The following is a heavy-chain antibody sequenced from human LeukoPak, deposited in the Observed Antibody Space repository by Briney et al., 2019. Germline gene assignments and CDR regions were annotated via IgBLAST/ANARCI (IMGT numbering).Heavy chain of an antibody. Sequence: GGSLRLSCAAFGFTFSSYWMTWVRQAPGQGLEWVANIKQDGSVIHYVDSLKGRFTISRDNAKNSLYLQMNSLRAEDTALYYCARARGYNYGFDYWGQGTLVTVSS. CDR1: GFTFSSYW. J-gene: IGHJ4*02. D-gene: IGHD5-18*01. V-gene: IGHV3-7*03. CDR3: ARARGYNYGFDY. CDR2: IKQDGSVI.